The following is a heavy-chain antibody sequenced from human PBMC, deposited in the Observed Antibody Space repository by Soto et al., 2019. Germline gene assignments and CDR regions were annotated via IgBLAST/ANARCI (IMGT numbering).Heavy chain of an antibody. CDR1: GFTFSSYG. CDR2: IWYDGSNK. D-gene: IGHD3-10*02. Sequence: QVQLVESGGGVVQPGRSLRLSCAASGFTFSSYGMHWVRQAPGKGLEWVAVIWYDGSNKYYADSVKGLFTISRDNSKNTLYLQMNSLRAEDTAVYYCARQTMSYYYYYMDVWGKGTTVTVSS. J-gene: IGHJ6*03. CDR3: ARQTMSYYYYYMDV. V-gene: IGHV3-33*01.